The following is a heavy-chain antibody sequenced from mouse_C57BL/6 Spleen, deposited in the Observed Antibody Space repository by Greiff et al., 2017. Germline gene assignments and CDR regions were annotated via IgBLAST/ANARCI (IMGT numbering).Heavy chain of an antibody. CDR2: IRNKANNHAT. V-gene: IGHV6-6*01. CDR3: TRSIIYDGYHFDY. J-gene: IGHJ2*01. CDR1: GFTFSDAW. Sequence: EVMLVESGGGLVQPGGSMKLSCAASGFTFSDAWMDWVRQSPEKGLEWVAEIRNKANNHATYYAESVKGRFTISRDDSKSSVYLQMNSLRAEDTGIYYCTRSIIYDGYHFDYWGQGTTLTVSS. D-gene: IGHD2-3*01.